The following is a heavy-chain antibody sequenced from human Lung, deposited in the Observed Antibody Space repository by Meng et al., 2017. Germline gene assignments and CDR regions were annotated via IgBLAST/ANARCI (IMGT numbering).Heavy chain of an antibody. J-gene: IGHJ4*02. CDR1: GGSFSDYY. Sequence: QVQLKQWAPGLLKPSETLSRPCVCSGGSFSDYYWGLIRQPPGKGLEWIGEINHSGSTNYNPSLESRATISVDTSQNNLSLKLSSVTAADSAVYYCARGPTTMAHDFDYWGQGTLVTVSS. CDR2: INHSGST. D-gene: IGHD4-11*01. CDR3: ARGPTTMAHDFDY. V-gene: IGHV4-34*01.